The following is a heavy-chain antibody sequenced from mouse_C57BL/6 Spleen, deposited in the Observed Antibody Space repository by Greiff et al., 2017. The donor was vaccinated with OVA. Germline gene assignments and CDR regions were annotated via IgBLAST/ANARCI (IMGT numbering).Heavy chain of an antibody. CDR1: GYTFTSYG. D-gene: IGHD2-12*01. V-gene: IGHV1-81*01. CDR2: IYPRRGNI. CDR3: ARLDYSNDVYVDV. J-gene: IGHJ1*03. Sequence: QVQLQHSGAELARPGASVKLSCKASGYTFTSYGISWVKQRTGQGLEWIGEIYPRRGNIYYNEKLHGNATLTADKASSTAYMELRSLTSEDSAVDFCARLDYSNDVYVDVWGTGTTVTVSS.